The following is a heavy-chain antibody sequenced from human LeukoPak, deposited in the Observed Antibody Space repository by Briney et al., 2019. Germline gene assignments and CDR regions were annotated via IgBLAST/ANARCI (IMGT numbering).Heavy chain of an antibody. Sequence: GGSLRLSCAASGITFRSYAMNWVRQAPGKGLGWVSYISSSGSTIYYADSVKGRFTISRDNAKNSLYLQMNSLRAEDTAVYYCAELGITMIGGVWGKGTTVTISS. D-gene: IGHD3-10*02. J-gene: IGHJ6*04. CDR3: AELGITMIGGV. CDR2: ISSSGSTI. CDR1: GITFRSYA. V-gene: IGHV3-48*03.